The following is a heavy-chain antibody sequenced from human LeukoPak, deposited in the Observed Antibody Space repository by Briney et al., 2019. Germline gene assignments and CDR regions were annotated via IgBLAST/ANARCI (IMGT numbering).Heavy chain of an antibody. J-gene: IGHJ6*02. Sequence: SVKVSCKASGGTFSSYAISWVRQAPGQGLEWMGGIIPIFGTANYAQKFQGRVTITTDESTSTAYMELSSLRSDDTAVYYCARDRWSGATGDYHYYYGMDVWGQGTTVIVSS. V-gene: IGHV1-69*05. CDR3: ARDRWSGATGDYHYYYGMDV. CDR1: GGTFSSYA. CDR2: IIPIFGTA. D-gene: IGHD1-26*01.